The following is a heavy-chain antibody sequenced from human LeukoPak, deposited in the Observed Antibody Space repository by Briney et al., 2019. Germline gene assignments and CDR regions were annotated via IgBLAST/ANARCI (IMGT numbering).Heavy chain of an antibody. Sequence: SETLSLTCTVSGGSISSGSYYWSWIRQPAGKGLEWIGRIYTSGSTNYNPSLKSRVTISVDTSKNQFSLKLSSVTAADTAVYYCARLRIDAFDIWGQGTMVTVSS. CDR1: GGSISSGSYY. J-gene: IGHJ3*02. V-gene: IGHV4-61*02. CDR2: IYTSGST. CDR3: ARLRIDAFDI.